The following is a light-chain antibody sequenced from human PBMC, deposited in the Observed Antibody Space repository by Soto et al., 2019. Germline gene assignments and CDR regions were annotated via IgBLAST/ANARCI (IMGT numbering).Light chain of an antibody. Sequence: EIVMTQSLATLSVSPGERATLSCRASQNVDTKYLAWYQFKPGQAPRIIIFGASGRATGIPDRFSGSGSGTEFILTINNLQPEDFASYFCLQVYSFPRTFGLGTKVDIK. J-gene: IGKJ1*01. CDR3: LQVYSFPRT. CDR1: QNVDTKY. V-gene: IGKV3D-7*01. CDR2: GAS.